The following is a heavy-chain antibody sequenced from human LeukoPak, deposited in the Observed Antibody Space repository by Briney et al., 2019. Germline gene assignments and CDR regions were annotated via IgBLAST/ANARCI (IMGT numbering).Heavy chain of an antibody. J-gene: IGHJ6*02. CDR1: GFTFSSYD. CDR3: ARDYGDFFYGMDV. V-gene: IGHV3-13*01. D-gene: IGHD4-17*01. CDR2: IGTAGDT. Sequence: GGALRLSCAASGFTFSSYDMHWVRQATGKGLDWVSAIGTAGDTYYPGSVKGRFTISRENAKNSLYLQMNSLRAGDTAVYYCARDYGDFFYGMDVWGQGTTVTVSS.